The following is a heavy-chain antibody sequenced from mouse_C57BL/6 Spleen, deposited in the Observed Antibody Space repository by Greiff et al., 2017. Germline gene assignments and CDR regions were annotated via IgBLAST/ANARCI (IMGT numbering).Heavy chain of an antibody. CDR1: GYSFTSYY. CDR2: IYPGSGNT. Sequence: QVQLKESGPELVKPGASVKISCKASGYSFTSYYIHWVKQRPGQGLEWIGWIYPGSGNTKYNEKFKGKATLTADTSSSTAYMQLSSLTSEDSAVYYCAGTTADWYFDVWGTGTTVTVSS. J-gene: IGHJ1*03. D-gene: IGHD1-2*01. V-gene: IGHV1-66*01. CDR3: AGTTADWYFDV.